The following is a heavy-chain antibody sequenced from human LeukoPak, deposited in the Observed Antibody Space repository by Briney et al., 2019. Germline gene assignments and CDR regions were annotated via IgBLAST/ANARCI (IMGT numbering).Heavy chain of an antibody. CDR1: SGSISSYY. Sequence: PSETLSLTCTVSSGSISSYYWSWIRQPPGKGLEYIGYIYYSGNTNSNPSLNSRVTISVDTSKNQFSLKLSSVTAADTAVYYCARRGSGASLEYYFDLWGRGTLVTVS. D-gene: IGHD1-14*01. CDR2: IYYSGNT. CDR3: ARRGSGASLEYYFDL. V-gene: IGHV4-59*08. J-gene: IGHJ2*01.